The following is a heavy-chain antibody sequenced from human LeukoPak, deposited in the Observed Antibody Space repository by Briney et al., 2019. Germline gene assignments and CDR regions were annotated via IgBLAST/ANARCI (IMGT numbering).Heavy chain of an antibody. J-gene: IGHJ5*02. V-gene: IGHV3-9*01. D-gene: IGHD3-22*01. CDR2: ISWNSGSI. CDR3: AKDHLSLIVVAPSGGFDP. Sequence: PGGSLRLSCAASGFTFDDYAMHWVRQAPGKGLEWVSGISWNSGSIGYADSVKGRFTISRDNSKNTLYLQMNSLRAEDTAVYYCAKDHLSLIVVAPSGGFDPWGQGTLVTVSS. CDR1: GFTFDDYA.